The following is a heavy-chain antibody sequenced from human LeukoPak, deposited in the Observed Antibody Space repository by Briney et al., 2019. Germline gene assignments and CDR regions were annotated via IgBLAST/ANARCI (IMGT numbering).Heavy chain of an antibody. CDR2: IYYSGST. J-gene: IGHJ3*01. Sequence: PSETLSLTCIVSGGSISSYYWSWIRQPPGKRLEWIGYIYYSGSTNYNASLKSRVTISVDTSKNQFSLKLSSVTAADTAVYYCARDVPAALWGQGTMVTVSS. D-gene: IGHD2-2*01. V-gene: IGHV4-59*01. CDR1: GGSISSYY. CDR3: ARDVPAAL.